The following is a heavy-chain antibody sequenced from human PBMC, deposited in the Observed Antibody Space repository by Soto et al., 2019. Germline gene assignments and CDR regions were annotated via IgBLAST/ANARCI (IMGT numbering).Heavy chain of an antibody. D-gene: IGHD1-1*01. CDR3: ARALTPTGFDY. Sequence: SETLSLTCSVSGGSIGSSSYYFGWIRQPPGKGLEWIGYIYYSGSTNYNPSLKSRVTISVDTSKNQFSLKLSSVTAADTAVYYCARALTPTGFDYWGQGTLVTVSS. V-gene: IGHV4-61*05. CDR1: GGSIGSSSYY. CDR2: IYYSGST. J-gene: IGHJ4*02.